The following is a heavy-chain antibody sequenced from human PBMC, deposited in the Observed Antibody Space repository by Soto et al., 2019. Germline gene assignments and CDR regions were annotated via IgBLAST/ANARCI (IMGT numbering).Heavy chain of an antibody. D-gene: IGHD6-13*01. V-gene: IGHV4-59*01. J-gene: IGHJ4*02. CDR1: GGSISSYY. CDR3: AREDSSSWRDYFDY. CDR2: IYYSGST. Sequence: SVTLSLTCTVSGGSISSYYWSWIRQTPGKGLEWIGYIYYSGSTNYNPSLKSRVTISVDTSKNQFSLKLSSVTAADTAVYYCAREDSSSWRDYFDYWGQGTLVTVSS.